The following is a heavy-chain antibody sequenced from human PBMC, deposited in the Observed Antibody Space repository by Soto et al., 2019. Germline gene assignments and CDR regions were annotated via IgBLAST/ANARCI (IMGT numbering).Heavy chain of an antibody. CDR3: ARVADCSGGRCYFSVDY. CDR2: IYYSGST. J-gene: IGHJ4*02. V-gene: IGHV4-30-4*01. Sequence: QVQLQESGPGLVKPSQTLSLTCTVSGGSISSGDYYWSWIRQPPGKGLEWIGYIYYSGSTYYNPYLKSRGTISVDTSKNQFSLKLSSVTAADTAVYYCARVADCSGGRCYFSVDYWGQGTLVTVSS. CDR1: GGSISSGDYY. D-gene: IGHD2-15*01.